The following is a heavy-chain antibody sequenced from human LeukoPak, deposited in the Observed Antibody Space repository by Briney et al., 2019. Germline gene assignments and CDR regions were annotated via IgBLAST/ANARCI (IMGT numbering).Heavy chain of an antibody. J-gene: IGHJ4*02. CDR3: ARAKYFDFDY. CDR2: ISTSGITI. Sequence: TGGSLRLSCAASGFTFSSHEMNWVRQAPGKGLEWVSAISTSGITIYYADSVRGRFTISRDNAKNSLYLQMNSLRAEDTAVDYCARAKYFDFDYWGQGTLVTVSS. V-gene: IGHV3-48*03. CDR1: GFTFSSHE. D-gene: IGHD3-9*01.